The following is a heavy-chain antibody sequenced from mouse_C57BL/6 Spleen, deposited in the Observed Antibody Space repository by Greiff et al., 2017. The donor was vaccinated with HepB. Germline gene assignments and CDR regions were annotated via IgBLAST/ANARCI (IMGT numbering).Heavy chain of an antibody. D-gene: IGHD3-1*01. V-gene: IGHV1-42*01. CDR3: ARRGYG. Sequence: EVQLQQSGPELVKPGASVKISCKASGYSFTGYYMNWVKQSPEKSLEWIGEINPSTGGTTYNQKFKAKATLTVDKSSSTAYMQLKSLTSEDSAVYYCARRGYGWGQGTTLTVSS. CDR2: INPSTGGT. J-gene: IGHJ2*01. CDR1: GYSFTGYY.